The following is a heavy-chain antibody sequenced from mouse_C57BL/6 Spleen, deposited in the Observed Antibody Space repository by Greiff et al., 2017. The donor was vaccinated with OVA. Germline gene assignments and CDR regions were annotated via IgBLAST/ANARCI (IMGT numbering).Heavy chain of an antibody. CDR1: GFTFSSYA. CDR3: ARDRAYYCDD. D-gene: IGHD3-1*01. V-gene: IGHV5-4*01. CDR2: ISDGGSYT. J-gene: IGHJ2*01. Sequence: EVHLVESGGGLVKPGGSLKLSCAASGFTFSSYAMSWVRQTPAKRLEWVATISDGGSYTYYPDNVKGRFTISRDNAKNNLYLQMSHLKSEDTAMYYCARDRAYYCDDWGQGTTLTVSS.